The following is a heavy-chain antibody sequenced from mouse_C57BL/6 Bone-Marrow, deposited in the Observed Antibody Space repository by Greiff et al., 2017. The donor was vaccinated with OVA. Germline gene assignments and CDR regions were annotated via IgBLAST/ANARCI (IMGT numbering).Heavy chain of an antibody. Sequence: EVKVVESGGDLVKPGGSLKLSCAASGFTFSSYGMSWVRQTPDKRLEWVATISSGGSYTYYPDSVKGRFTISRDNAKNTLYLQMSSLKSEDTAMYYCASFYYGSSYGYFDVWGTGTTVTVSS. CDR2: ISSGGSYT. J-gene: IGHJ1*03. CDR3: ASFYYGSSYGYFDV. V-gene: IGHV5-6*01. D-gene: IGHD1-1*01. CDR1: GFTFSSYG.